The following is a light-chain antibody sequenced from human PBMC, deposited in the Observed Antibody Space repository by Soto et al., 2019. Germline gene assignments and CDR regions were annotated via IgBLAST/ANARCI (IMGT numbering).Light chain of an antibody. CDR3: QQYNSYLWT. V-gene: IGKV3-15*01. J-gene: IGKJ1*01. CDR1: QSVSSN. Sequence: EIVMTQSPATLSVSPGERATLSCRASQSVSSNLAWYQQKPGQAPRLLIYGASTRATGIPARSSGSGSGTEFTLTISSLQSEDFAVYYCQQYNSYLWTFGQGTKVDI. CDR2: GAS.